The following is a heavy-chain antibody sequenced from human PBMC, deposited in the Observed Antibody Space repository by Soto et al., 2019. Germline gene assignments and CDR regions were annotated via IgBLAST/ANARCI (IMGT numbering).Heavy chain of an antibody. CDR1: GFTFSSYA. V-gene: IGHV3-30-3*01. D-gene: IGHD3-22*01. J-gene: IGHJ3*02. CDR2: ISYDGSNK. Sequence: GGSLRLSCAASGFTFSSYAMHWVRQAPGKGLEWVAVISYDGSNKYYADSVKGRFTISRDNSKNTLYPQMNSLRAEDTAVYYCARGYYDSSAYHDAFDIWGQGTMVTVSS. CDR3: ARGYYDSSAYHDAFDI.